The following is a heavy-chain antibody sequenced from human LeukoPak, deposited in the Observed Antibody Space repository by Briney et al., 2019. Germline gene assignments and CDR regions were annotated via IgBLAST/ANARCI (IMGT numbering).Heavy chain of an antibody. CDR2: IKEDGSEK. V-gene: IGHV3-7*01. CDR3: VRDESAVPTFRFDY. CDR1: GFSFSNYW. J-gene: IGHJ4*02. D-gene: IGHD4-17*01. Sequence: PGGSLRLSCAVSGFSFSNYWMSWVRQAPGKGLEWVGHIKEDGSEKNYVDSVKGRFTISRDNAENSLYLQMNSLRAEDTAVYYCVRDESAVPTFRFDYWGQGTLVTVSS.